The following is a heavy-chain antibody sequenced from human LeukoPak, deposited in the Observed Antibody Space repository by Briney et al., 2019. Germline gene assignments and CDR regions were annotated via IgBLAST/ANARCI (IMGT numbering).Heavy chain of an antibody. Sequence: GGSLRLSCAASGFTFSSYAMSWVRQAPGKGLEWVSAISGSGGSTYYADSVKGRFTISRDNSKNTLYLQMNSLRAEDTAVYYCARADGRVVPAAESGAFDIWGQGTMVTVSS. V-gene: IGHV3-23*01. CDR3: ARADGRVVPAAESGAFDI. CDR1: GFTFSSYA. CDR2: ISGSGGST. J-gene: IGHJ3*02. D-gene: IGHD2-2*01.